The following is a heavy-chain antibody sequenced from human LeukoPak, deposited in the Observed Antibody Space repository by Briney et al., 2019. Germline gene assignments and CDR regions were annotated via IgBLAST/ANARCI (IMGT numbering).Heavy chain of an antibody. CDR3: ARCPGGYYYYMDV. D-gene: IGHD3-10*01. CDR2: INSDGSST. Sequence: GGSLRLSCAASGFSFSNYWMHWVRQAPGKGLVWVSRINSDGSSTTYADSVKGRFTISRDNAKNTLYLQMNSLRAEDTAVYYCARCPGGYYYYMDVWGKGTTVTISS. CDR1: GFSFSNYW. V-gene: IGHV3-74*01. J-gene: IGHJ6*03.